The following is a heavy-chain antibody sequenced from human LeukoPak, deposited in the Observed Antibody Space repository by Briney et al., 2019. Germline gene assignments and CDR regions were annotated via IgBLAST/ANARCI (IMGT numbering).Heavy chain of an antibody. Sequence: GGSLRPSCPASGFTFGSYEMNWVRQAPGKGLEGVSYISSSGSTIYYADSVKGRFTISRDKGKNSLYLQMNSLRAEDTAVYYCAREKGLLGYCSGGSCCSTPFDYWGQGTLVTVSS. D-gene: IGHD2-15*01. CDR2: ISSSGSTI. J-gene: IGHJ4*02. V-gene: IGHV3-48*03. CDR3: AREKGLLGYCSGGSCCSTPFDY. CDR1: GFTFGSYE.